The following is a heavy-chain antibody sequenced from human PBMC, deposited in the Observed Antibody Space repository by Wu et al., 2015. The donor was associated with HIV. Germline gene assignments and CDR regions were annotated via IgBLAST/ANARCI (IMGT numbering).Heavy chain of an antibody. V-gene: IGHV1-2*02. CDR3: VRDSTRRVTDFGVINDYYHYYYMDV. J-gene: IGHJ6*03. CDR2: ISPHSGGT. Sequence: QAQLVQSGAEVKKPGASVKVSCKASGYTFTAYYIHWVRQAPGQGLEWMGWISPHSGGTNFGQKFQGRVTMTRDTSINTVYMDLNMLKSDDTAVYYCVRDSTRRVTDFGVINDYYHYYYMDVWGNGTRSSSP. CDR1: GYTFTAYY. D-gene: IGHD3-3*01.